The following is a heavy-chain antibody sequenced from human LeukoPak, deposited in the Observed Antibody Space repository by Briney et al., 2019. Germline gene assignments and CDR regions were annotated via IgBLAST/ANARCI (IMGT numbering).Heavy chain of an antibody. V-gene: IGHV4-34*01. CDR2: INHSGST. D-gene: IGHD2-15*01. CDR3: ARGKWLLLAWFDP. CDR1: GGSFSGYY. J-gene: IGHJ5*02. Sequence: SETLSLTCAVYGGSFSGYYWSWIRQPPGKGLGWIGEINHSGSTNYNPSHKSRVTISVDTSKNQFSLKLSSVTAADTAVYYCARGKWLLLAWFDPWGQGTLVTVSS.